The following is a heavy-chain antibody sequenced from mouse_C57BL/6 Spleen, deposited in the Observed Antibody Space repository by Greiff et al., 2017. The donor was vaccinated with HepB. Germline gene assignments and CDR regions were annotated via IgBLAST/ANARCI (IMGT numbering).Heavy chain of an antibody. CDR1: GYTFTSYW. J-gene: IGHJ1*03. CDR2: IYPGSGST. V-gene: IGHV1-55*01. Sequence: QVQLQQSGAELVKPGASVKMSCKASGYTFTSYWITWVKQRPGQGLEWIGDIYPGSGSTNYNVKFKCKATLTVDTSSSTAYMQLSSLTSEDSAVYYCARRRSYWWFDVWGTGTTVTVSS. CDR3: ARRRSYWWFDV.